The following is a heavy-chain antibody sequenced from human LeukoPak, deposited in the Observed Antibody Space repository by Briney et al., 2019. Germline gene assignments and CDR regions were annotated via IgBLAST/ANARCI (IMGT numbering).Heavy chain of an antibody. D-gene: IGHD4-23*01. CDR1: GFTFSSYS. CDR2: ISSSSSYI. Sequence: PGESLRLSCAASGFTFSSYSMNWVRQAPGKGLEWVSSISSSSSYIYYADSVKGRFTISRDNAKNSLYLQMNSLRAEDTAVYYCARAVGYGGNSAADWGQGTLVTVSS. J-gene: IGHJ4*02. V-gene: IGHV3-21*01. CDR3: ARAVGYGGNSAAD.